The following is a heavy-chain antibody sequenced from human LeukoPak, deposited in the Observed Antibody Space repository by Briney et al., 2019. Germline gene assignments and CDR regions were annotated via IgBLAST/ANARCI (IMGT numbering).Heavy chain of an antibody. CDR1: GGSISSYY. V-gene: IGHV4-59*01. J-gene: IGHJ4*02. CDR2: IYYSGTT. CDR3: ARGRRDGYNEFDY. D-gene: IGHD5-24*01. Sequence: SETLSLTCTVSGGSISSYYWSWIRQPPGKGLEWIGYIYYSGTTDSNPSLGSRVAISVDTPKNQFSLKLSSVTAADTAVYYCARGRRDGYNEFDYWGQGTLVTVSS.